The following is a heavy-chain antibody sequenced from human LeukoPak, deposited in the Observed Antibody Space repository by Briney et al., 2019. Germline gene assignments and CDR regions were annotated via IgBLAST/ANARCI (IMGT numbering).Heavy chain of an antibody. Sequence: PGGSLRLSCAASGFTFRSYGMHWVRQAPGKGLEWVAVISYDGSNKNYADSVKGRFTVSRDNSKNTLYLQMNDLRPEDTAKYYCAKRNTMIRGGPCFDHWGQGLLVTVSS. CDR2: ISYDGSNK. V-gene: IGHV3-30*18. J-gene: IGHJ4*02. CDR1: GFTFRSYG. CDR3: AKRNTMIRGGPCFDH. D-gene: IGHD3-10*01.